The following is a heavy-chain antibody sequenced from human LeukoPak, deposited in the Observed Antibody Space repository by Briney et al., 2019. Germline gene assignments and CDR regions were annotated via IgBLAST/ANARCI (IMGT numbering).Heavy chain of an antibody. Sequence: KASETLSLTCTVSGGSISSSSYYWGWIRQPPGKGLEWIGSIYYSGSTYYNPSLKSRVTISVDTSKNQFSLKLSSVTAADTAVYYCARDPGYCSGGSCLQGRGWFDPWGQGTLVTVSS. V-gene: IGHV4-39*02. J-gene: IGHJ5*02. D-gene: IGHD2-15*01. CDR2: IYYSGST. CDR3: ARDPGYCSGGSCLQGRGWFDP. CDR1: GGSISSSSYY.